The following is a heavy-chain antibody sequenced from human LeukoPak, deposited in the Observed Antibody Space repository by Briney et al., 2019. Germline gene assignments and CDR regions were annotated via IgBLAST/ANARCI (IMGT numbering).Heavy chain of an antibody. Sequence: GGSLRLSCAASGFTFSTYWMHWVRQVPGKGLVWVSRMNSDGSSRSYADSVQGRFTISRDNAKDTLYLQLNSLRAEDTGVYYCARESYALDLRSLDYWGQGTLVTVSS. CDR1: GFTFSTYW. CDR2: MNSDGSSR. D-gene: IGHD1-7*01. V-gene: IGHV3-74*01. J-gene: IGHJ4*02. CDR3: ARESYALDLRSLDY.